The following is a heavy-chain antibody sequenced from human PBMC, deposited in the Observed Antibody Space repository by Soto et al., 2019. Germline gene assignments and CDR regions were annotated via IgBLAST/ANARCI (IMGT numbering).Heavy chain of an antibody. J-gene: IGHJ4*02. CDR1: GGSISSYY. D-gene: IGHD3-3*01. CDR2: IYYSGST. CDR3: ARGYYDFWSGSVGYFDE. Sequence: SETLSLTCTVSGGSISSYYWSWIRQPPGKGLEWIGYIYYSGSTNYNPSLKSRVTISVDTSKDQFSLKLSSVTAADTAVYYCARGYYDFWSGSVGYFDEWGQGTLVTVSS. V-gene: IGHV4-59*08.